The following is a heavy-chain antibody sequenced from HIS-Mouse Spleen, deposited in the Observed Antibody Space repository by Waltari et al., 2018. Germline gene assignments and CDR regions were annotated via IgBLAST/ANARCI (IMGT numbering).Heavy chain of an antibody. CDR2: IYYSGST. CDR3: AREIPYSSSWYDWYFDL. J-gene: IGHJ2*01. CDR1: GGSISSSSYY. D-gene: IGHD6-13*01. Sequence: QLQLQESGPGLVKPSETLSLTCTVSGGSISSSSYYWGWIRQPPGKGLEWSGSIYYSGSTSYNPSLQSRVTISVDTSKNQFSLTLSSVTAAATAVYYCAREIPYSSSWYDWYFDLWGHGTLVTVSS. V-gene: IGHV4-39*07.